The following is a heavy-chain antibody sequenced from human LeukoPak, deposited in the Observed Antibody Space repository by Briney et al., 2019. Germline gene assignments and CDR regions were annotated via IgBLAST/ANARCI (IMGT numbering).Heavy chain of an antibody. Sequence: GGSLRLSCAASGFTFSSYSMNWVRQAPGKGLEWVSAISGDSRYIYYADSVRGRFTISRDNAENSLYLQMHSLRAEDTAVYYCTKEGALSQWAFDIWGRGTMVTVS. CDR1: GFTFSSYS. CDR2: ISGDSRYI. J-gene: IGHJ3*02. V-gene: IGHV3-21*01. D-gene: IGHD6-19*01. CDR3: TKEGALSQWAFDI.